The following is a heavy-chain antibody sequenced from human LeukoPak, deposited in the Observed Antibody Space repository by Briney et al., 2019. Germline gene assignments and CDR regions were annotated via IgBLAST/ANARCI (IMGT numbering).Heavy chain of an antibody. CDR1: GGSFSAYY. Sequence: PSETLSLTCAVYGGSFSAYYWIWIRQPPAKGLEWIGEINDSGSTNYNPSLKSRVTISVDTSKNQFSLKLSSVTAADTAVYYCARSIKKVGTPYYIDYWGQGTQVTVSS. CDR2: INDSGST. CDR3: ARSIKKVGTPYYIDY. D-gene: IGHD3/OR15-3a*01. V-gene: IGHV4-34*01. J-gene: IGHJ4*02.